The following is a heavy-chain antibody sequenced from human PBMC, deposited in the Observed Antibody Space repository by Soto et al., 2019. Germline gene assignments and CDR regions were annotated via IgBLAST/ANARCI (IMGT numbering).Heavy chain of an antibody. CDR2: SGRSGTI. Sequence: GGSLRLSCAASGFTFRSYSMNWVRQAPGKGLEWVSYSGRSGTIYYADSVRGRFTISRDNAKDSLYLQMDSLRAEDTAMYFCVRDPHALDYWGQGTLVTVSS. J-gene: IGHJ4*02. D-gene: IGHD2-2*01. CDR1: GFTFRSYS. V-gene: IGHV3-48*01. CDR3: VRDPHALDY.